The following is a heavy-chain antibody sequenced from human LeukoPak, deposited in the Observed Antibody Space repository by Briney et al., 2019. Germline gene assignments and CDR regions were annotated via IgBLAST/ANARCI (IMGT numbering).Heavy chain of an antibody. CDR1: GFTFSSYA. CDR3: ARDCGGDCYLRYYYYGMDV. J-gene: IGHJ6*02. V-gene: IGHV3-30-3*01. D-gene: IGHD2-21*02. Sequence: GRSLRLSCAASGFTFSSYAMHWVRQAPGKGLEWVAVISYDGSNKYYADSVKGRSTISRDNSKNTLYLQMNSLRAEDTAVYYCARDCGGDCYLRYYYYGMDVWGQGTTVTVSS. CDR2: ISYDGSNK.